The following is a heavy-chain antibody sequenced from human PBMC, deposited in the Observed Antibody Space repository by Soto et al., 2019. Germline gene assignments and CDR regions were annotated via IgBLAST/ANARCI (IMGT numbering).Heavy chain of an antibody. CDR1: GGSISSGGYS. CDR2: IYHSGST. CDR3: ARGDHILTGFGMDV. V-gene: IGHV4-30-2*01. D-gene: IGHD3-9*01. J-gene: IGHJ6*02. Sequence: PSETLSLTCAVSGGSISSGGYSWSWIRQPPGKGLEWIGYIYHSGSTYYNPSLKSRVTISVDRSKNQFSLKLSSVTAADTAVYYCARGDHILTGFGMDVWGQGTTVTVSS.